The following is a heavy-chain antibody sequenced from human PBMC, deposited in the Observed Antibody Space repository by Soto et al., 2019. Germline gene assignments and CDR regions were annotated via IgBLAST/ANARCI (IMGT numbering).Heavy chain of an antibody. D-gene: IGHD6-19*01. J-gene: IGHJ4*02. V-gene: IGHV4-61*01. CDR3: ARVSGIAVAGHDVVYFDY. CDR1: GGSVTSGTYY. CDR2: IFYTGST. Sequence: SETLSLTCTVSGGSVTSGTYYWSWIRQPPGKGLEWIGYIFYTGSTNYNPSLKSRVTIAIDTSKNQFSLKLSSVTAADTAVYYCARVSGIAVAGHDVVYFDYWGQGTLVTVSS.